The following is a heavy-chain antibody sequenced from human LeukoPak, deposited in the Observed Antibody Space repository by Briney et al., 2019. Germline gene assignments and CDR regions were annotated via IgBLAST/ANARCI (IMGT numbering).Heavy chain of an antibody. D-gene: IGHD5-18*01. V-gene: IGHV4-4*07. CDR2: IYSSGST. CDR3: ARGPDTRGYSYYFDY. Sequence: SETLSLTCTVSGGSINNYYWSWVRQPAGKGLEWIGRIYSSGSTNYSPSLKSRVTMSVDASKTQFSLRLSSVTAADTAVYYCARGPDTRGYSYYFDYWGQGTLVSVSS. CDR1: GGSINNYY. J-gene: IGHJ4*02.